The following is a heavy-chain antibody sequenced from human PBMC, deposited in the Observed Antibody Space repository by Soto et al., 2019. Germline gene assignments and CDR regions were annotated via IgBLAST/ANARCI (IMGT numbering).Heavy chain of an antibody. V-gene: IGHV4-59*01. Sequence: SETLSLTCTVSGGSISSYYWSWIRQPPGKGLEWIGYIYYSGSTNYNPSLKSRVTISVDTSKNQFSLKLSSVTAADTAVYYCAREGVGATPLTYYYGMDVWGQGTTVTVSS. CDR2: IYYSGST. CDR3: AREGVGATPLTYYYGMDV. D-gene: IGHD1-26*01. J-gene: IGHJ6*02. CDR1: GGSISSYY.